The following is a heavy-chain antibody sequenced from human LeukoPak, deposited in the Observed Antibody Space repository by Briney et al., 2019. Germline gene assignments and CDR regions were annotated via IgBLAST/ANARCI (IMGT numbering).Heavy chain of an antibody. CDR1: GFAFSSFG. CDR3: ARRIAVAGMYFDY. Sequence: VQLVEPGGGVVQPGRSLRLSCAASGFAFSSFGMHWVRHAPVKGVHLLSGINWNGGSTGYADSVKGRFTISRDNAKNSLYLQMNSLRAEDTALYYCARRIAVAGMYFDYWGQGTLVTVSS. CDR2: INWNGGST. J-gene: IGHJ4*02. V-gene: IGHV3-20*04. D-gene: IGHD6-19*01.